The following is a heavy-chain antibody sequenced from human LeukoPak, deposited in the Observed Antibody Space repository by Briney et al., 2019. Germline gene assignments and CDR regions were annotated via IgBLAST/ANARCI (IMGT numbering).Heavy chain of an antibody. J-gene: IGHJ3*02. CDR3: ARHDGYYDFWSGFAGAFDI. Sequence: PSETLSLTCAVSGYSISSGYYWGWIRQPPGKGLEWIGSIYQSGSTYYNPSLKSRVTISVDTSKNQFSLKLSSVTAADTAVYYCARHDGYYDFWSGFAGAFDIWGQGTMVTVSS. V-gene: IGHV4-38-2*01. CDR2: IYQSGST. D-gene: IGHD3-3*01. CDR1: GYSISSGYY.